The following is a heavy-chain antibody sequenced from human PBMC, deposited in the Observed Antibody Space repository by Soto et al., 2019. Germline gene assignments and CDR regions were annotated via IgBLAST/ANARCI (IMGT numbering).Heavy chain of an antibody. CDR2: ITSSGGST. V-gene: IGHV3-23*01. CDR3: ARAGYDDSSGWLAANFDY. D-gene: IGHD3-22*01. CDR1: GFTFSSYA. Sequence: PGGSLRLSCAASGFTFSSYAMSWVRQTPGKGLEWVSGITSSGGSTYYADSVKGRFTISRDNSKNTLYLQMNSLRAEDTAVYYCARAGYDDSSGWLAANFDYWGQGTLVTVSS. J-gene: IGHJ4*02.